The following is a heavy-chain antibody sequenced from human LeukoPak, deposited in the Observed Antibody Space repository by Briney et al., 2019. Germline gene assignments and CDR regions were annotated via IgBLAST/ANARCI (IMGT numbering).Heavy chain of an antibody. D-gene: IGHD6-19*01. CDR3: ARAYKDRSLAGKKEFFQH. CDR1: GFTFDNYA. V-gene: IGHV3-9*01. J-gene: IGHJ1*01. CDR2: ISWNSGTI. Sequence: GGSLRLSCAASGFTFDNYAMNWVRHVPGKGLEWVSLISWNSGTIGYADSVKGRFTISRDNANNFLYLQMNSLRAEDTALYYCARAYKDRSLAGKKEFFQHWGQGTLVTVSS.